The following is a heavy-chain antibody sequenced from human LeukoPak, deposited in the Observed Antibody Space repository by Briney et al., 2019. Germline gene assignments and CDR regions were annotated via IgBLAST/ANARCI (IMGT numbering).Heavy chain of an antibody. CDR2: INPSGGST. D-gene: IGHD3-22*01. Sequence: EASVTVSCKASGYTFTSYYMHWVRQAPGQGLEWMGLINPSGGSTSYAQKFQGRVTMTRDMSTSTVYMELSSLRSEDTAVYYCAREAYYYDSSGYYNYYYYMDVWGKGTTVTVSS. CDR3: AREAYYYDSSGYYNYYYYMDV. CDR1: GYTFTSYY. J-gene: IGHJ6*03. V-gene: IGHV1-46*01.